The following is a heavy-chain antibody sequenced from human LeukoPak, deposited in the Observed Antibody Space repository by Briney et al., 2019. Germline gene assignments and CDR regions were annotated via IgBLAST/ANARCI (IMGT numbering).Heavy chain of an antibody. J-gene: IGHJ6*03. CDR3: AREGIVIIPAAMGGGYDYYYYMDV. CDR2: IYYSGST. Sequence: PSETLSLTCTVSGGSISSYYWSWIRQPPGKGLEWIGYIYYSGSTNYNPSLKSRVTISVDTSKNQFSLKLSSVTAADTAVFYCAREGIVIIPAAMGGGYDYYYYMDVWGKGTTVTVSS. D-gene: IGHD2-2*01. CDR1: GGSISSYY. V-gene: IGHV4-59*12.